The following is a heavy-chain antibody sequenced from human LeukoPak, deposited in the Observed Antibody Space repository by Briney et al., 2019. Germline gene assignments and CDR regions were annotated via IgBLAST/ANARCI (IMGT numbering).Heavy chain of an antibody. V-gene: IGHV4-34*01. J-gene: IGHJ6*02. D-gene: IGHD2-15*01. CDR3: ARAKRGVVVAATRTLAPGMDV. Sequence: PGGSLRLSCAAYGGSFSGYYWSWIRQPPGKGLEWIGEINHSGSTNYNPSLKSRVTISVDTSKNQFSLKLSSVTAADTAVYYCARAKRGVVVAATRTLAPGMDVWGQGTTVTVSS. CDR1: GGSFSGYY. CDR2: INHSGST.